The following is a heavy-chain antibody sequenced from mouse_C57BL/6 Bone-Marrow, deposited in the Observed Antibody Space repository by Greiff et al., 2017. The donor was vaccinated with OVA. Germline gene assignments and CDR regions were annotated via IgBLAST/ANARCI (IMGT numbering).Heavy chain of an antibody. J-gene: IGHJ4*01. CDR2: ISSGSSTI. D-gene: IGHD1-1*01. CDR1: GFTFSDYG. CDR3: ASPYGYAMDY. Sequence: EVNVVESGGGLVKPGGSLKLSCAASGFTFSDYGMHWVRQAPEKGLEWVAYISSGSSTIYYADTVKGRFTISRDNAKNTLFLQMTSLRSEDTAMYYCASPYGYAMDYWGQGTSVTVSS. V-gene: IGHV5-17*01.